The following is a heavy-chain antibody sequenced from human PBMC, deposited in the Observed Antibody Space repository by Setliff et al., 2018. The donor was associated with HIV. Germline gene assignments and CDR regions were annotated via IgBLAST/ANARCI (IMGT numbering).Heavy chain of an antibody. J-gene: IGHJ4*02. V-gene: IGHV3-48*01. D-gene: IGHD3-3*01. CDR1: GFTFNKYS. Sequence: PGESLKISCAASGFTFNKYSMNWVRQAPGKGLEWIAYISSSSTTTFYADPVKGRFTTSRDNGKNSLFLQMSSLRGEDTAVYFCARRVLVYATGNFFFDSWGQGTLVTVSS. CDR2: ISSSSTTT. CDR3: ARRVLVYATGNFFFDS.